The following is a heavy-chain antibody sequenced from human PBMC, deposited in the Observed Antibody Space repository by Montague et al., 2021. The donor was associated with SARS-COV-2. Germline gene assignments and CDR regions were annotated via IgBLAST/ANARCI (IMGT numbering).Heavy chain of an antibody. J-gene: IGHJ6*03. CDR2: IHHGGST. D-gene: IGHD3-10*01. CDR1: CGSFSTYS. Sequence: SETLSLTCAVHCGSFSTYSWNWIRQPPGKGLEWIGEIHHGGSTNYNPSLKSRVTTSADTSKNQFSLKLTSVAAADTAVYYCARLGDGVVPSPILGVGPYYSYYYMDVWGKGTTVTVSS. CDR3: ARLGDGVVPSPILGVGPYYSYYYMDV. V-gene: IGHV4-34*01.